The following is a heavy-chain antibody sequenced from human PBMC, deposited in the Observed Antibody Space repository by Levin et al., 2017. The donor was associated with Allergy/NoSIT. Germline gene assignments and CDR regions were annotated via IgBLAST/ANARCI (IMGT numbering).Heavy chain of an antibody. V-gene: IGHV4-30-4*01. J-gene: IGHJ4*02. D-gene: IGHD5-12*01. CDR1: GGSISSGDYY. Sequence: PSETLSLTCTVSGGSISSGDYYWSWIRQSPGKGLEWIGYIYNSGTTNYNPSLKSRLAMSLDTSKNQLSLRLTSVTAADTAVYYCARGASGYEPPDYWGQGTPVTVSS. CDR2: IYNSGTT. CDR3: ARGASGYEPPDY.